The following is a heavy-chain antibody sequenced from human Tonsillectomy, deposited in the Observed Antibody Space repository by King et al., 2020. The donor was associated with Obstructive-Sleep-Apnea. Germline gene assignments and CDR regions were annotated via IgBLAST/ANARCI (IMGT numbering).Heavy chain of an antibody. J-gene: IGHJ4*02. V-gene: IGHV5-51*01. Sequence: VQLVESGAEVKKPGESLKISCKVSGYRFTTYWIGWVRQMPGKGLEWMGVIYPADFDTIYSPSFQGQVTISADKSISTAYLQWSSLKASDTAIYYCSRHYGDSSSSIDYWGQGTLVTVSS. D-gene: IGHD4-17*01. CDR2: IYPADFDT. CDR3: SRHYGDSSSSIDY. CDR1: GYRFTTYW.